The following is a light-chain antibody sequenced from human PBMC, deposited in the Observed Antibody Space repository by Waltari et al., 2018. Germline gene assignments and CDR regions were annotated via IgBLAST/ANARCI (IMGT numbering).Light chain of an antibody. CDR2: GAS. Sequence: EIVLTQSPGTLSLSPGERATLSCRASQSVSSHYLAWYQHKPGQAPRLLIYGASSRATGIPDRFSGSGSGTDFTLTISRVEPEDFAVYYCQQYGGSPRTFGQGTKVEIK. V-gene: IGKV3-20*01. CDR3: QQYGGSPRT. CDR1: QSVSSHY. J-gene: IGKJ1*01.